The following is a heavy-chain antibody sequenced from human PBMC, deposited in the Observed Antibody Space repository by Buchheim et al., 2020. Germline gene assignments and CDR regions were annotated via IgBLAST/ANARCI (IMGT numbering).Heavy chain of an antibody. J-gene: IGHJ6*02. CDR2: INPSGGST. Sequence: QVQLVQSGAEVKKPGASVKVSCKASGYTFTSYYMHWVRQAPGQGLEWMGIINPSGGSTSYAQKFQGRVTMTRDTSTSPVYMELSSLRSEDTAVYYCASAHLYYYDSSGSYYYYYYGMDVWGQGTT. CDR1: GYTFTSYY. CDR3: ASAHLYYYDSSGSYYYYYYGMDV. D-gene: IGHD3-22*01. V-gene: IGHV1-46*01.